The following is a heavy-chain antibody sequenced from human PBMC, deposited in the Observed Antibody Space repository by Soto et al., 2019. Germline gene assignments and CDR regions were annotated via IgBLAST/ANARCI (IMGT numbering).Heavy chain of an antibody. CDR1: GGSLSGYY. D-gene: IGHD2-21*01. CDR2: INHSGST. J-gene: IGHJ6*02. V-gene: IGHV4-34*01. CDR3: ASLVDSRGYYGMDV. Sequence: SETLSLTCAVYGGSLSGYYWRWIRQPPGKGLEWIGEINHSGSTNYNPSLKSRVTISVDTSKNQFSLKLSSVTAADTAVYYCASLVDSRGYYGMDVWGQGTTVTVSS.